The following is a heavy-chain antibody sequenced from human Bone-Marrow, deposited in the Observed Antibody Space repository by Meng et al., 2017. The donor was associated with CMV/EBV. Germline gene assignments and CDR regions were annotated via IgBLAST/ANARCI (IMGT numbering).Heavy chain of an antibody. V-gene: IGHV1-69*08. Sequence: QVQLVPSGAEGKKPGSSVKVSCKASGGTFSSYTISWVRQAPGQGLEWMGRIIPILGIANYAQKFQGRVTITADKSTSTAYMELSSLRSEDTAVYYCAREDSSGYSYYFDYWGQGTLVTVSS. CDR3: AREDSSGYSYYFDY. CDR2: IIPILGIA. J-gene: IGHJ4*02. CDR1: GGTFSSYT. D-gene: IGHD3-22*01.